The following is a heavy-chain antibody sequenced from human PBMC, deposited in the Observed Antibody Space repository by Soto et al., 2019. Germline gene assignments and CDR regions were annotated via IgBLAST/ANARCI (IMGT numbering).Heavy chain of an antibody. CDR1: GFTFSSYA. Sequence: EVQLLESGGGLVQPGGSLRLSCAASGFTFSSYAMSWVRQAPGKGLEWVSAISGSGGSTYYADSVKGRFTISRDNSKNTLYMQMNSLRAEDTAVYYCAKRDIVVVPAAMWSDQIYCYGMDVWGQGTTVTVSS. V-gene: IGHV3-23*01. D-gene: IGHD2-2*01. CDR2: ISGSGGST. CDR3: AKRDIVVVPAAMWSDQIYCYGMDV. J-gene: IGHJ6*02.